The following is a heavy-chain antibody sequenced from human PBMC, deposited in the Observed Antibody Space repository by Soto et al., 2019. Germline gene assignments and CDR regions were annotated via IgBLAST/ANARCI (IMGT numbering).Heavy chain of an antibody. D-gene: IGHD5-12*01. Sequence: EVQLVESGGGLIQPGGSLRLSCAASGFTVSSNYMSWVRQAPGKGLEWVSVIYSGGSTYYADSVKGGFTISRDNSKNTLYLQLNSLRAEDTAVYYCARDKRVATPDYYSGMDVWGQGTTVTVSS. CDR3: ARDKRVATPDYYSGMDV. CDR2: IYSGGST. V-gene: IGHV3-53*01. CDR1: GFTVSSNY. J-gene: IGHJ6*02.